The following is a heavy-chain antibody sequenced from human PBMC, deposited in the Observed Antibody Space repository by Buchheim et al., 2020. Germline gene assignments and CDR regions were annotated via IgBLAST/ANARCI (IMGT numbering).Heavy chain of an antibody. Sequence: QVQLQESGPGLVKPSETLSLTCTVSGGSISSYYCSWIRQPPGKGLEWIGYIYYSGSTNYNPSLKSRVTISVDTSKNQFSLKLSSVTAADTAVYYCARALVGATFDYWGQGTL. CDR2: IYYSGST. CDR1: GGSISSYY. CDR3: ARALVGATFDY. V-gene: IGHV4-59*01. J-gene: IGHJ4*02. D-gene: IGHD1-26*01.